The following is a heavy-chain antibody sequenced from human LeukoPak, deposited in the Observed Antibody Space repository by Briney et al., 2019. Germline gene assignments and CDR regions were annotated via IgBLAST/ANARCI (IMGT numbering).Heavy chain of an antibody. Sequence: ASVKVSCKASGFTFTSYAMHWVRQAPGQRLDWMGWINAGNGNTRYSQKFQGRVTITRDTSASTAYMELSSLRSEDTAVYYCARIGLDSGYYYYYGMDVWGQGTTVTVSS. J-gene: IGHJ6*02. V-gene: IGHV1-3*01. CDR2: INAGNGNT. CDR3: ARIGLDSGYYYYYGMDV. CDR1: GFTFTSYA. D-gene: IGHD1-26*01.